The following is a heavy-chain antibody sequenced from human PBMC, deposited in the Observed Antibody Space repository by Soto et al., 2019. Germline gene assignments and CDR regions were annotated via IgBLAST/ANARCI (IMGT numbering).Heavy chain of an antibody. D-gene: IGHD3-22*01. CDR1: GGTFSSYT. J-gene: IGHJ4*02. CDR3: AREENYYDSSAHTAY. Sequence: QVQLVQSGAEVKKPGSSVKVSCKASGGTFSSYTISWVRQAPGQGLEWMGRIIPILGIANYAQKFQGRVTITADKPTSTAYMELSSLRSEDTAVYYCAREENYYDSSAHTAYWGQGTLVTVSS. V-gene: IGHV1-69*08. CDR2: IIPILGIA.